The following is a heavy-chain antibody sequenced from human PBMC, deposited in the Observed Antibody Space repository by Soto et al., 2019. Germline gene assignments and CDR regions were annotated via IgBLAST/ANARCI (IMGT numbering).Heavy chain of an antibody. J-gene: IGHJ4*02. CDR3: AREQLVQFDY. CDR1: GGSVSSGSYY. Sequence: PSETLSLTCTFSGGSVSSGSYYWSWIRQPPGKGLEWIGYIYYSGSTNYNPSLKSRVTISVDTSKNQFSLKLSSVTAADTAVYYCAREQLVQFDYWGQGTLVTVSS. D-gene: IGHD6-13*01. V-gene: IGHV4-61*01. CDR2: IYYSGST.